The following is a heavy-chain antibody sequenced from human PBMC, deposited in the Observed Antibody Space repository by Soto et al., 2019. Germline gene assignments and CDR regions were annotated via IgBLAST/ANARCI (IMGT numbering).Heavy chain of an antibody. J-gene: IGHJ6*02. CDR1: GFTFRDYY. CDR3: SRDQRASPGTRGLSGMDV. Sequence: QEQLVESGGGLVKPGGSLRLSCAASGFTFRDYYMNWIRLIPGKGLEWVAYISSSANVKYHTDSVEGRFTISRDDSKNSVFLQMNSLRVEDTAVYFCSRDQRASPGTRGLSGMDVWGQGTTVTISS. D-gene: IGHD6-13*01. V-gene: IGHV3-11*01. CDR2: ISSSANVK.